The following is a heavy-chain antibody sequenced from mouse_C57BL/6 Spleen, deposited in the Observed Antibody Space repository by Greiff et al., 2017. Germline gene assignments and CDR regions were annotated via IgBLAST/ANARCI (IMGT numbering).Heavy chain of an antibody. CDR3: ARDYGSKSLAY. J-gene: IGHJ3*01. CDR2: IDPSDSYT. Sequence: QVQLQQPGAELVKPGASVKLSCKASGYTFTSYWLPWVKQRPGQGLEWIGEIDPSDSYTNYNQKFKGKATLTVDTSSSPAYMQLSSLTSEDSAVYYCARDYGSKSLAYWGQGTLVTVSA. CDR1: GYTFTSYW. D-gene: IGHD1-1*01. V-gene: IGHV1-50*01.